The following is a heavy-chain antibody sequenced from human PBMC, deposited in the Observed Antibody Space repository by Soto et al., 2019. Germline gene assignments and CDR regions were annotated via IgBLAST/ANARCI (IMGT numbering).Heavy chain of an antibody. V-gene: IGHV4-59*01. CDR2: IYYSGST. CDR3: AREDIVLVPAANYYYYYGMDV. D-gene: IGHD2-2*01. J-gene: IGHJ6*02. CDR1: GGSISSYY. Sequence: SETLSLTCTVSGGSISSYYWSWIRQPPGKGLEWIGYIYYSGSTNYNPSLKSRVTISVDTSKNQFSLRAEDTAVYYCAREDIVLVPAANYYYYYGMDVWGQGTTVTVSS.